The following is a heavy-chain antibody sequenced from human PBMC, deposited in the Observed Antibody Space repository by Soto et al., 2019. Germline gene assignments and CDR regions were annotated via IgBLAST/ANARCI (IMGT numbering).Heavy chain of an antibody. CDR3: ARDFAYFDS. V-gene: IGHV4-61*01. D-gene: IGHD3-3*01. CDR1: GGSFKGRSYS. CDR2: VYHTGRT. J-gene: IGHJ4*02. Sequence: SETLSLTCTVSGGSFKGRSYSWSWIRQPPGKGLEWIGYVYHTGRTSYNPSLKSRVSISMDTSKNQFSLNLDSVTAADTAVYFCARDFAYFDSWGQGTLVTVSS.